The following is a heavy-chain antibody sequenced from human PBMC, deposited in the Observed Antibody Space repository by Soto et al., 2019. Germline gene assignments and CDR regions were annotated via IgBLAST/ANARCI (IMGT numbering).Heavy chain of an antibody. Sequence: ASVKVSCKASGYTFTSYGISWVRQAPGQGLEWMGWISAYNGNTNYAQKLQGRVTMTTDTSTSTAYMELRSLRSDDTAVYYCARDLLITIFGVVAVSVFDIWGQGTMVTVSS. J-gene: IGHJ3*02. CDR2: ISAYNGNT. V-gene: IGHV1-18*01. CDR3: ARDLLITIFGVVAVSVFDI. D-gene: IGHD3-3*01. CDR1: GYTFTSYG.